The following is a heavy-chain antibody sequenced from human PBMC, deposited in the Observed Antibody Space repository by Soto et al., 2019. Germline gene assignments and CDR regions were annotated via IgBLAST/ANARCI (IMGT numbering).Heavy chain of an antibody. Sequence: EVQLVESGGGLVQPGRSLRLSCAASGFRFDDYGMHWVRQVPGKGLEWVSGISYYSGSIGYADSVKGRFTISRDNAKNTRYLKDNSLSAEDTALYYCAENMCGPANGKDVWGQGTTVTVSS. D-gene: IGHD2-21*01. CDR2: ISYYSGSI. CDR3: AENMCGPANGKDV. CDR1: GFRFDDYG. V-gene: IGHV3-9*01. J-gene: IGHJ6*02.